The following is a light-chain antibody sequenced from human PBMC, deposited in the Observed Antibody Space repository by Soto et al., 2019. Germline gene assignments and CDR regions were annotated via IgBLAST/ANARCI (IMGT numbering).Light chain of an antibody. CDR3: QQANSFPVT. Sequence: DIQMTQSPSSVSASVGDRVTITCRASQGISYWLAWYQHKAGKAPKLLIYAASSLESGVPSRFSGSGSGTELTLTISSLQPEDFATYYCQQANSFPVTFSQGTRLEI. V-gene: IGKV1-12*01. CDR2: AAS. J-gene: IGKJ5*01. CDR1: QGISYW.